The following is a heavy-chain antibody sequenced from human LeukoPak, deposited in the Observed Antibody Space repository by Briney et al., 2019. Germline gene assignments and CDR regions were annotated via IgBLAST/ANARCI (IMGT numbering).Heavy chain of an antibody. D-gene: IGHD6-13*01. J-gene: IGHJ4*02. Sequence: ASVKVSCKPSGYTFTGYYMHWVRPAPGQGLEWMGWINPNSGGTNYAQKFQGRVTMTRDTSISTAYMELSRLRSDDTAVYYCVNMAAAGPLNFDYWGQGTLVTVSS. V-gene: IGHV1-2*02. CDR3: VNMAAAGPLNFDY. CDR2: INPNSGGT. CDR1: GYTFTGYY.